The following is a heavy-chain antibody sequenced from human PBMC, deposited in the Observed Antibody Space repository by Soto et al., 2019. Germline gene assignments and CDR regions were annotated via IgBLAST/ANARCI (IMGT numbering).Heavy chain of an antibody. CDR3: ARDSHYDILTGYSRNAFGI. Sequence: GGTSYAQKFQGRVTMTRDTSISTAYMELNRLSSDDTAVYYCARDSHYDILTGYSRNAFGIWGQGTMVTVSS. V-gene: IGHV1-2*02. D-gene: IGHD3-9*01. J-gene: IGHJ3*02. CDR2: GGT.